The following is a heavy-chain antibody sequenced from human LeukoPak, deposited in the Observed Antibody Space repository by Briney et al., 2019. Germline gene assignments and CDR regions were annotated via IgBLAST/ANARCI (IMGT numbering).Heavy chain of an antibody. J-gene: IGHJ4*02. CDR3: ANRPLDY. V-gene: IGHV3-23*01. CDR1: GFSFGTYA. CDR2: VSATGGRT. Sequence: PGGSLRLSCAASGFSFGTYAMSWVRQAPGKGLEWASAVSATGGRTFYADSVKGRFTISRDNSKNTIYLQMSSLRAEDTAVYYCANRPLDYWGQGTLVTVSS.